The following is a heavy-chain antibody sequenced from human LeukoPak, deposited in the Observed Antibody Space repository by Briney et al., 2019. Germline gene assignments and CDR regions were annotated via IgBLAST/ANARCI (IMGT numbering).Heavy chain of an antibody. CDR3: ARGAFVSPYYYYYMDV. Sequence: SVKVSCKASGGTFSSYAISWVRQAPGQGLEWMGGIIPIFGTANYAQKFQGRVTITRNTSISTAYMEPSSLRSEDTAVYYCARGAFVSPYYYYYMDVWGKGTTVTVSS. CDR1: GGTFSSYA. D-gene: IGHD2/OR15-2a*01. V-gene: IGHV1-69*05. J-gene: IGHJ6*03. CDR2: IIPIFGTA.